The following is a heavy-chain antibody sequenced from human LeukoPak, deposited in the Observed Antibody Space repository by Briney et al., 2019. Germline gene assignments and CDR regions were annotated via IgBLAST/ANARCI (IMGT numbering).Heavy chain of an antibody. CDR1: GYTFTSYG. J-gene: IGHJ4*02. CDR2: ISAYNGNT. CDR3: ARRGYDILTGYYDVDY. D-gene: IGHD3-9*01. Sequence: ASVKVSCKASGYTFTSYGISWVRQAPRQGLEWMGWISAYNGNTNYAQKLQGRVTMTTDTSTSTAYMELRSLRSDDTAVYYCARRGYDILTGYYDVDYWGQGTLVTVSS. V-gene: IGHV1-18*01.